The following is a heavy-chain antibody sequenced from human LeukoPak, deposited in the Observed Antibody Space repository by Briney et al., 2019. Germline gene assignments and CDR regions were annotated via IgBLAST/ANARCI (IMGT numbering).Heavy chain of an antibody. CDR2: IKQDGSEK. D-gene: IGHD5-18*01. CDR1: GFTFSRYW. Sequence: SGGSLRLSCVASGFTFSRYWMSWVRQAPGKGLEWVANIKQDGSEKYYVDSVKGRFTISRDNAKNSLYLQMNSLGAEDTAVYYCARGSYGYFPSGNYDYMDVWGKGTTITVSS. J-gene: IGHJ6*03. CDR3: ARGSYGYFPSGNYDYMDV. V-gene: IGHV3-7*01.